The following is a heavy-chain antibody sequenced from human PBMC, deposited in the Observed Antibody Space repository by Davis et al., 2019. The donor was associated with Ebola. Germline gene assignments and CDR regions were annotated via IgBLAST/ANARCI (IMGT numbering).Heavy chain of an antibody. V-gene: IGHV1-8*01. CDR2: MNPYSGNT. CDR3: ARGYSPKCRGGDCVNDY. J-gene: IGHJ4*02. Sequence: ASVPVSRKASGYIFSNYDINWVRQASGQGLEWMGWMNPYSGNTGYVEKFTGRVTMTRDSSITTAYMELTSLRIDDTAVYYCARGYSPKCRGGDCVNDYWGQGTLVTVSS. D-gene: IGHD2-21*01. CDR1: GYIFSNYD.